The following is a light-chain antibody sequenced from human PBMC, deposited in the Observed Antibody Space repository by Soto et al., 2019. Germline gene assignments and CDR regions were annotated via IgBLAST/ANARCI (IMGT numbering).Light chain of an antibody. CDR1: SSNIGVSP. CDR3: AAWDASLDAVL. Sequence: QSALTQPPSASGTPGQRVTISCSGGSSNIGVSPVDWYQQLPGAAPKRLIYNTYQRPSGFPDRFSGSKSGTSASLAISGLQSGDEADYYCAAWDASLDAVLFGGGTKLTVL. V-gene: IGLV1-44*01. CDR2: NTY. J-gene: IGLJ2*01.